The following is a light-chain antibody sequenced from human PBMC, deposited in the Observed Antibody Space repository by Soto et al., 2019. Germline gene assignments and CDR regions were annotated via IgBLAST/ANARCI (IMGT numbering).Light chain of an antibody. Sequence: QSVLTQPPSVSATPGQRVVISCSGSSSNIGSNTVNWYQQFPGTAPQLLFFRNTQRPSGVPDRFSVSKSGTSASLAISGLQSRDEADYYCAAWDDSLEGMVFGGGTKLTVL. J-gene: IGLJ2*01. CDR1: SSNIGSNT. CDR3: AAWDDSLEGMV. CDR2: RNT. V-gene: IGLV1-44*01.